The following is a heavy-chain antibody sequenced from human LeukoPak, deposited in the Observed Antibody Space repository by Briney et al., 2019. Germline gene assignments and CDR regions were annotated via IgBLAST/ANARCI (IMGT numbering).Heavy chain of an antibody. CDR1: GGSISSGDYY. V-gene: IGHV4-30-2*01. CDR2: IYHSGST. Sequence: SETLSLTCTVSGGSISSGDYYWGWIRQPPGKGLEWIGYIYHSGSTYYNPSLKSRVTISVDRSKNQFSLKLSSVTAADTAVYYCARGSSVVRGVNSWFDPWGQGTLVTVSS. CDR3: ARGSSVVRGVNSWFDP. D-gene: IGHD3-10*01. J-gene: IGHJ5*02.